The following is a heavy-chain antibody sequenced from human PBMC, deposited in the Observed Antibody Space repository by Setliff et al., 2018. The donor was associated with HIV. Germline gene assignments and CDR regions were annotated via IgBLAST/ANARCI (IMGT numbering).Heavy chain of an antibody. J-gene: IGHJ6*04. D-gene: IGHD6-19*01. Sequence: SETLSLTCTVSGASISSSSYYWGWIRQPPGKGLEWIGEINDRGTSHYNPSLKSRVTISLDTSKNQFSLRLTSVTAADTAVYFCTRGLGAQWLGSGDMDDHQYMDVWAKGTTVTVSS. CDR3: TRGLGAQWLGSGDMDDHQYMDV. CDR2: INDRGTS. V-gene: IGHV4-39*07. CDR1: GASISSSSYY.